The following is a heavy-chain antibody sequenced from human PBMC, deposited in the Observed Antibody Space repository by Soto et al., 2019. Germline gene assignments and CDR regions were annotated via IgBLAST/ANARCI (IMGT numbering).Heavy chain of an antibody. CDR3: ARVVPGDY. Sequence: PGGSLRLSCAASGFTFSSYAMSWVRQAPGKGLEWVSAISSSSSCIYYADSVKGRFTISRDNAKNSLYLQMNSLRAEDTAVYYCARVVPGDYWGQGTLVTVSS. J-gene: IGHJ4*02. V-gene: IGHV3-21*01. CDR2: ISSSSSCI. CDR1: GFTFSSYA.